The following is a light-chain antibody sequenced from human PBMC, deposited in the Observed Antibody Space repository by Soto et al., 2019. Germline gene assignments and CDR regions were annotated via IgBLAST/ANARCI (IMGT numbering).Light chain of an antibody. Sequence: DIEMTQSPSTLSASVGDRLTITCRASQTIRRWLAWYQQRPGKAPKVLIYDASTSESGVPARFSGSGSETEFTLTISSLQPEDSATYYCQHYNSDPWTFGQGTKVEI. CDR2: DAS. CDR3: QHYNSDPWT. V-gene: IGKV1-5*01. J-gene: IGKJ1*01. CDR1: QTIRRW.